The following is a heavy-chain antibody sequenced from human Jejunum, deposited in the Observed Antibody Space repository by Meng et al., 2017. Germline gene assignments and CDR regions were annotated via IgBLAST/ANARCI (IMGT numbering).Heavy chain of an antibody. Sequence: QVQLVQSGVEGKKPGASVKVSCKASGYTFNTYGISWVRQAPGQGLEWMGWINAYNGNTNYEEKLQGRVTMTTDTSTSTAYMELRNLRSDDTAVYYCARVASFVSDYWGQGTLVTVSS. J-gene: IGHJ4*02. CDR1: GYTFNTYG. CDR3: ARVASFVSDY. CDR2: INAYNGNT. D-gene: IGHD3-3*01. V-gene: IGHV1-18*01.